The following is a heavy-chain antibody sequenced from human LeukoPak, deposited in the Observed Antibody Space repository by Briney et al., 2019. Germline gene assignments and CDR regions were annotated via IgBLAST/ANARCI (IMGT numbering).Heavy chain of an antibody. Sequence: PGGSLRLSCAASGFTFSSYSMNWVRQAPGKGLEWVSSISSSSSYIYYADSVQGRFTISRDNAKNSLYLQMNSLRAEDTAVYYCARAYCGGDCYTFDYWGQGTLVTVSS. CDR3: ARAYCGGDCYTFDY. CDR1: GFTFSSYS. CDR2: ISSSSSYI. D-gene: IGHD2-21*02. J-gene: IGHJ4*02. V-gene: IGHV3-21*01.